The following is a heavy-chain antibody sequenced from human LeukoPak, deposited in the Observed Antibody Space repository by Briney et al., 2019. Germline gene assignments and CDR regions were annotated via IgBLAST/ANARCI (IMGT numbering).Heavy chain of an antibody. V-gene: IGHV1-69*13. J-gene: IGHJ4*02. CDR1: GGTFSSYA. CDR2: IIPIFGTA. Sequence: ASVKVSCKASGGTFSSYAISWVRQAPGQGLEWVGGIIPIFGTANYAQKFQGRVTITAVESTSTAYMELSSLRSEDTAVYYCARDRGQQLGPRYFDYWGQGTLVTVSS. D-gene: IGHD6-13*01. CDR3: ARDRGQQLGPRYFDY.